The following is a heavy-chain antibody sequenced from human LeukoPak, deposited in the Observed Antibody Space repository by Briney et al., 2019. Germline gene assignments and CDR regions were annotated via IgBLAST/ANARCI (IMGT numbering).Heavy chain of an antibody. CDR1: GSTLTELS. Sequence: ASVKVSCKVSGSTLTELSMHWVRQAPGEGLEWMGGFDPEDGEPIYAQKFQGRVTMTRDTSISTAYMELSRLRSDDTAVYYCARAGVVPAANAFDIWGQGTMVTVSS. CDR2: FDPEDGEP. V-gene: IGHV1-24*01. D-gene: IGHD2-2*01. J-gene: IGHJ3*02. CDR3: ARAGVVPAANAFDI.